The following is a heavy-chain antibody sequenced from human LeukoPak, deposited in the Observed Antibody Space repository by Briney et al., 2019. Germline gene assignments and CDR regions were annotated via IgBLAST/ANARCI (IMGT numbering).Heavy chain of an antibody. Sequence: PGESLKISCRGSGYSFTTYWIGWVRQMPGKGLEWMGIIYPGDSDTRYTPSFQGQVTMSADKSINTAYLQWSSLKASDTAMYYCARRQGCSSTSCPSDYWGQGTLVTVSP. D-gene: IGHD2-2*01. CDR2: IYPGDSDT. V-gene: IGHV5-51*01. CDR3: ARRQGCSSTSCPSDY. J-gene: IGHJ4*02. CDR1: GYSFTTYW.